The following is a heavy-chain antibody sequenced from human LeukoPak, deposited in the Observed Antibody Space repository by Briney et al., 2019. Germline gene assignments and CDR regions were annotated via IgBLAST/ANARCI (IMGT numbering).Heavy chain of an antibody. J-gene: IGHJ4*02. CDR3: ARDPVAAQSDY. V-gene: IGHV3-48*04. CDR1: GFTFSSYA. CDR2: ISSSGSTI. Sequence: PGGSLRLSCAASGFTFSSYAMSWVRQAPGKGLEWVSYISSSGSTIYYADSVKGRFTISRDNAKNSLYLQMNSLRAEDPAVYYCARDPVAAQSDYWGQGTLVTVSS. D-gene: IGHD6-13*01.